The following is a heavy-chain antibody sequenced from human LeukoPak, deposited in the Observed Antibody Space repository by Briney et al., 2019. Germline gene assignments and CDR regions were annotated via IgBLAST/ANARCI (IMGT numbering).Heavy chain of an antibody. CDR3: ASRTPDDYYYYMDV. Sequence: SETLSLNCTVSGASISSGSYYWNWIRQPAGKGLEWIGRIYTSGSTNYNPSLKSRVTVLLDTSKNQFSLKLSSVTAADTAVYYCASRTPDDYYYYMDVWGKGTTVTVSS. D-gene: IGHD2-2*01. CDR2: IYTSGST. J-gene: IGHJ6*03. V-gene: IGHV4-61*02. CDR1: GASISSGSYY.